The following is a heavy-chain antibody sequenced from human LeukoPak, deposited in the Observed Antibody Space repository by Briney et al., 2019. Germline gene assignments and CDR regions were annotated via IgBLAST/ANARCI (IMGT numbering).Heavy chain of an antibody. V-gene: IGHV3-7*01. CDR3: ARSSLRFLVWEESYYYMDV. CDR1: GFTFSSYW. Sequence: GGSLRLSCAASGFTFSSYWMSWVRQAPGKGLEWVANIKQDGSEKYYVASVKGRFTISRDNAKYSLYLQMNSLRAEDTAVYYCARSSLRFLVWEESYYYMDVWGKGTTVTVSS. J-gene: IGHJ6*03. D-gene: IGHD3-3*01. CDR2: IKQDGSEK.